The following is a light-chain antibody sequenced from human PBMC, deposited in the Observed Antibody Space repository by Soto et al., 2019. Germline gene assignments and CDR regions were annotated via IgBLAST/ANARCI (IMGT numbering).Light chain of an antibody. V-gene: IGKV1-39*01. CDR1: QTIANH. J-gene: IGKJ2*01. Sequence: DIQMTQSPSSLSASVGDRVTINCRTSQTIANHLHWYQQKSGKAPHLLIFSASTLQTGVPSRFSGSGSGTEFTLTINSLHPEDFAIYYCQQSYSPPYTFGQGTKVEI. CDR2: SAS. CDR3: QQSYSPPYT.